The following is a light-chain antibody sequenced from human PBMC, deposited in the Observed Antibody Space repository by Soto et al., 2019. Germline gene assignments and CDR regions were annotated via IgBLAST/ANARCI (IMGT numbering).Light chain of an antibody. J-gene: IGKJ4*01. Sequence: EIVLTQSPGTLSLSPGERATLSCRAIQSVSSSYLAWYQQKPGQAPRLLIYGASSRATGIPDRFSGSGSGTVFTLTISSLQPEDFATYFCQQSYTLSPLTFGGGTKVDIK. CDR3: QQSYTLSPLT. CDR2: GAS. CDR1: QSVSSSY. V-gene: IGKV3-20*01.